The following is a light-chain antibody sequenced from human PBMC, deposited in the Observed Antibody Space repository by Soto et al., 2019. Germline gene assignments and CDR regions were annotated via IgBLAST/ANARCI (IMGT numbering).Light chain of an antibody. CDR3: QQSNSYSAIT. Sequence: DIQMTQSPSTLSASVGDRVTITCRASQSISNWLAWYQQKPGKAPKLLIYKASSLESGVPSRFTGSGSGTEFTLTISSLQPDDFATYYCQQSNSYSAITFGGGTKVEIK. CDR2: KAS. J-gene: IGKJ4*01. CDR1: QSISNW. V-gene: IGKV1-5*03.